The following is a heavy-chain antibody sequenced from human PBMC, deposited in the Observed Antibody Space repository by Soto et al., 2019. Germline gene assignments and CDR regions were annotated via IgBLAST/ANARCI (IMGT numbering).Heavy chain of an antibody. CDR1: GFTFSTYG. J-gene: IGHJ6*03. Sequence: DVQLLESGGGLVQWGGSLRLSCVTSGFTFSTYGMTCVRQAPGKGLEWVSYGGSGGSRYYAESVKGRFTISRDNSKNTLSLEMNSLRAEDTATYYCVKFRGRAYPYYYMDVWGKGTTVTVSS. CDR2: YGGSGGSR. CDR3: VKFRGRAYPYYYMDV. V-gene: IGHV3-23*01. D-gene: IGHD3-10*01.